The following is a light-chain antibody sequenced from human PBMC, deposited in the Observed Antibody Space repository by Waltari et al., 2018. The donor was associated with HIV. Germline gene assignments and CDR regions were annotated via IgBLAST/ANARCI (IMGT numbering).Light chain of an antibody. CDR2: EVN. J-gene: IGLJ2*01. CDR1: SSDVGGSDY. Sequence: QSALTQPPSASGSPGQSVTISCTGTSSDVGGSDYVSWYQQHPGKAPNRMSSEVNKRPSGVPDRFSGSRSGNTASLTVSGLQAEDEAHYYCSSYAGRNTLLFGGGTKLTVL. CDR3: SSYAGRNTLL. V-gene: IGLV2-8*01.